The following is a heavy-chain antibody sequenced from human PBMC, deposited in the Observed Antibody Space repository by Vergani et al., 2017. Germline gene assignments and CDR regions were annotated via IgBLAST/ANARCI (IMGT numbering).Heavy chain of an antibody. V-gene: IGHV4-39*01. CDR2: IYYSGST. CDR1: GGSISSSSYY. CDR3: ARRRGWELSY. D-gene: IGHD1-26*01. J-gene: IGHJ4*02. Sequence: QLQLQESGPGLVKPSETLSLTCTVSGGSISSSSYYWCWIRQPPGKGLEWIGSIYYSGSTYYNPSLKSRVTISVDTSKNQFSLKLSSVTAADTAVYYCARRRGWELSYWGQGTLVTVSS.